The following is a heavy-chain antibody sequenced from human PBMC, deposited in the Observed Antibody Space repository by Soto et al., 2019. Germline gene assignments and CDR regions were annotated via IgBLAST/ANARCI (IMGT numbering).Heavy chain of an antibody. Sequence: SETLSLTCTVSGGSISSGGYYWSWIRQHPGKGLEWIGYIYYSGSTYYNPSLKSRVTISVDTSKNQFSLKLSSVTAADTAVYYCAGHCTNGVCYEDQFDYWGQGTLVTVSS. CDR3: AGHCTNGVCYEDQFDY. CDR1: GGSISSGGYY. V-gene: IGHV4-31*03. CDR2: IYYSGST. J-gene: IGHJ4*02. D-gene: IGHD2-8*01.